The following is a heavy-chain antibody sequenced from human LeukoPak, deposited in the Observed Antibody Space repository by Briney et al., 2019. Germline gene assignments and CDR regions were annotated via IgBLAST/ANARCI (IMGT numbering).Heavy chain of an antibody. Sequence: GASVKVSCKVSGYTLTELSMHWVRQAPGKGLEWMGGFDPEDGETIYAQKFQGRVTMTEDTSTDTAYMELSSLRSEDTAVYYCATKPRRRDSSGYYYWGQGTLVTVSS. CDR3: ATKPRRRDSSGYYY. CDR1: GYTLTELS. CDR2: FDPEDGET. J-gene: IGHJ4*02. D-gene: IGHD3-22*01. V-gene: IGHV1-24*01.